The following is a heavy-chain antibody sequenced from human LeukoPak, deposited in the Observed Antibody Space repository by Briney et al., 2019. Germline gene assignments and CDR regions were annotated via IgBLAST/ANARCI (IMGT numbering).Heavy chain of an antibody. D-gene: IGHD2-2*01. Sequence: SETLSLTCAVYGGSFSGYYWSWIRQPPGKGLEWIGEINHSGSTNYNPSLKSRVTISVDTSKNQFSLKLSSVAAADTAVYYCARDWLYCSSTSCYSFFDYWGQGTLVTVSS. CDR3: ARDWLYCSSTSCYSFFDY. J-gene: IGHJ4*02. CDR2: INHSGST. V-gene: IGHV4-34*01. CDR1: GGSFSGYY.